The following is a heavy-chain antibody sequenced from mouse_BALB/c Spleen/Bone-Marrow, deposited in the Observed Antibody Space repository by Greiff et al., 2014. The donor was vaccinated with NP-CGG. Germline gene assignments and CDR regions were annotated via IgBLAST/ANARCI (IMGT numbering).Heavy chain of an antibody. V-gene: IGHV1-9*01. CDR2: ILPGSGST. D-gene: IGHD1-1*01. Sequence: ESGAELMKPGASVKISCKATGYTFSSYWIEWVKQRPGHGLEWIGEILPGSGSTNYNEKFKGKATFTADTSSNTAYMQLSSLTSEDSAVYYCARFYYYGSSYYFDYWGQGTTLTVSS. CDR1: GYTFSSYW. CDR3: ARFYYYGSSYYFDY. J-gene: IGHJ2*01.